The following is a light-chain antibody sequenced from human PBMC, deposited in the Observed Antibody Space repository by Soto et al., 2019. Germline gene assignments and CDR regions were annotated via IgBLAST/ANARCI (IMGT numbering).Light chain of an antibody. CDR2: GTS. J-gene: IGKJ4*01. CDR1: QSISSNY. CDR3: QQYGNSPLT. V-gene: IGKV3-20*01. Sequence: EIVLTQSPGTLSLSPGEGATLSCRASQSISSNYLAWYQQKPGLAPRLLIYGTSSRAPGIPDRFSGTGFGTDFTLTISRLEPEDFAVYFCQQYGNSPLTFGGGTKVDIK.